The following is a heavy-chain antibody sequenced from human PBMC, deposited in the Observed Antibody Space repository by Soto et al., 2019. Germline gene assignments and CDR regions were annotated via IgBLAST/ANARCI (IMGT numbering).Heavy chain of an antibody. CDR3: ARVRDRYYYDSSVYYPRYYFDY. CDR1: GGSVSSSSYY. CDR2: VYYSGST. J-gene: IGHJ4*02. D-gene: IGHD3-22*01. Sequence: SETLSLTCTVSGGSVSSSSYYWGWVRQPPGKGLKWIGSVYYSGSTYYNPSLESRVTISVDTSKNQFSLKLSSVTAADTAVYYCARVRDRYYYDSSVYYPRYYFDYWGQGTLVTVSS. V-gene: IGHV4-39*01.